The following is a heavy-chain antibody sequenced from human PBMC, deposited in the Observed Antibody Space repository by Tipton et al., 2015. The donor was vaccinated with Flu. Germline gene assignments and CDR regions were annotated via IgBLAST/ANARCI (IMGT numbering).Heavy chain of an antibody. CDR3: AKVIPEIVAGLDY. V-gene: IGHV3-53*01. Sequence: SLRLSCAASGFTVSSNYMSWVRQAPGKGLGWVSVMYSGGSTNYADSVKGRFTISRDNSKNTLYLQIHSLRAEDTAVYYCAKVIPEIVAGLDYWGQGTLVTVSS. CDR1: GFTVSSNY. CDR2: MYSGGST. D-gene: IGHD5-12*01. J-gene: IGHJ4*02.